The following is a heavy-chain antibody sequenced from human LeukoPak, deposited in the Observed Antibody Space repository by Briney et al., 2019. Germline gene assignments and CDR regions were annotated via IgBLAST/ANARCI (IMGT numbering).Heavy chain of an antibody. J-gene: IGHJ4*02. CDR3: TTDLDGSGSYYNDY. CDR2: IKSKTDGGTT. CDR1: GLTFSNAW. Sequence: PGGSLRLSCAASGLTFSNAWMSWVRQAPGKGLEWVGRIKSKTDGGTTDYAAPVKGRFTISRDDSKNTLYLQMNSLKTEDTAVYYCTTDLDGSGSYYNDYWGQGTLVTVSS. D-gene: IGHD3-10*01. V-gene: IGHV3-15*01.